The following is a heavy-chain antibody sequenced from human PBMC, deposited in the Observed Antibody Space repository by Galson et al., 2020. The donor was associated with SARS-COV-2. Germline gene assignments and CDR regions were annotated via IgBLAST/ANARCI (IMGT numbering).Heavy chain of an antibody. D-gene: IGHD3-3*01. CDR1: GYSFNTYW. Sequence: KIGESLKISCMASGYSFNTYWIGWVRQMPGGGLEWMGIIAPGGSDTRYSPSFQGRVTISADKSIGAAFLQWDSLKASDTAMYYCARLRFDFWSGVVFNAFDVWGSGTLVTVSS. CDR2: IAPGGSDT. J-gene: IGHJ3*01. CDR3: ARLRFDFWSGVVFNAFDV. V-gene: IGHV5-51*01.